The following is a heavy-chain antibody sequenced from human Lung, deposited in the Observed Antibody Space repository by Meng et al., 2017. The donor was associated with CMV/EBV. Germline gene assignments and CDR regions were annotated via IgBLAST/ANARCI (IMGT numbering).Heavy chain of an antibody. Sequence: ASVKVSCKASGYTFTSYYMHWVRQAPGQGLEWMGIINPSGGSTSYAQKFQGRVTMTRDTSTSTVYMELSSLRSEDTAVYYCARDFIPVFGVAPTYYYYGMAVWGQGTTVTVSS. D-gene: IGHD3-3*01. CDR1: GYTFTSYY. V-gene: IGHV1-46*01. CDR2: INPSGGST. CDR3: ARDFIPVFGVAPTYYYYGMAV. J-gene: IGHJ6*02.